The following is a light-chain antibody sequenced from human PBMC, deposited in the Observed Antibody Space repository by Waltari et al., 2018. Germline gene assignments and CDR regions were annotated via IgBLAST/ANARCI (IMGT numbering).Light chain of an antibody. J-gene: IGLJ1*01. CDR1: NIGSKS. CDR3: QVWDSSSDHYV. CDR2: DDS. V-gene: IGLV3-21*02. Sequence: SYVLTQPPSVSVAPGQTARITCGGNNIGSKSVHWYQQKPGQAPGRGVHDDSDRPSGIPERFSGSNSGNTATLTISRVEAGDEADYYCQVWDSSSDHYVFGTGTKVTVL.